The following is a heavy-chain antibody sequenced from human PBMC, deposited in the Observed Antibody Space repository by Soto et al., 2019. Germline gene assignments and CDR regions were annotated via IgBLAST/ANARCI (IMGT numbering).Heavy chain of an antibody. CDR3: AKARRAGGNSAFYFDF. V-gene: IGHV3-23*01. CDR2: ISATGSGT. D-gene: IGHD3-16*01. J-gene: IGHJ4*02. Sequence: GWSLRLSFAASGFKFSNYAMSWIRQAAGKGLEWVALISATGSGTYYADSVKGRFTISRDNSHNTLYLQVHSLTAEDTAVYYCAKARRAGGNSAFYFDFWGQGAQVSVYS. CDR1: GFKFSNYA.